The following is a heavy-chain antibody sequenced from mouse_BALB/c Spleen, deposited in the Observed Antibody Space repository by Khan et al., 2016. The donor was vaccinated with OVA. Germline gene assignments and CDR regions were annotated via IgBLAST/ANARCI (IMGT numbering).Heavy chain of an antibody. D-gene: IGHD1-1*01. Sequence: EVQLQESGPSLVKPSQTLSLTCSVTGDSITSGYWNWIRKFPGNKLEYMGYISYSGNSYYNPSLKSRISVTRDTSKTQYYLQLNSVTTEDTASYYCACELRGFAYWGQGTLVTVSA. J-gene: IGHJ3*01. V-gene: IGHV3-8*02. CDR1: GDSITSGY. CDR2: ISYSGNS. CDR3: ACELRGFAY.